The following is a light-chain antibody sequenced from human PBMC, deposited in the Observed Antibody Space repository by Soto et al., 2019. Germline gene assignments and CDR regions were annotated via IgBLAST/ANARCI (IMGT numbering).Light chain of an antibody. CDR2: DAS. Sequence: DIHLTQSTSTLSASVGDRVTITCRASQTVSHWLAWYQQKPGKAPKLLIFDASSLENGVPSRFSGSGSGTEFTLTITGLQPDDFATYYCQQYNTYWTFGQGTKVDIK. V-gene: IGKV1-5*01. J-gene: IGKJ1*01. CDR3: QQYNTYWT. CDR1: QTVSHW.